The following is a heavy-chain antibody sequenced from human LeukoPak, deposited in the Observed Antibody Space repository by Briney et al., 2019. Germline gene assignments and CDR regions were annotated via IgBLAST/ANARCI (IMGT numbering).Heavy chain of an antibody. CDR3: ARDTTLGSSTSRRDYGMDV. CDR1: GDSVSSNSAG. V-gene: IGHV6-1*01. J-gene: IGHJ6*02. CDR2: TYYRSKWYN. D-gene: IGHD2-2*01. Sequence: SQTLSLTCAVSGDSVSSNSAGWNWIRQSPSRGLEWLGRTYYRSKWYNEYAVSVKSRITINPDTSKNQFSLQLNSVTAADSAVYYCARDTTLGSSTSRRDYGMDVWGQGTTVTVSS.